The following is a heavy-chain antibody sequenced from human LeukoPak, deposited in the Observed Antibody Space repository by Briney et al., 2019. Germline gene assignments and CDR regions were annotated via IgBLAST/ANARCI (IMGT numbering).Heavy chain of an antibody. CDR2: IYSGGST. CDR1: GFTVSYNH. CDR3: AKGGLELLLMVFGYFDY. Sequence: GGSLRLSCAVSGFTVSYNHMSWVRQAPGKGLEWVSVIYSGGSTYYADSVKGRFTISRDNSKNTLYLQMNSLRAEDTAVYYCAKGGLELLLMVFGYFDYWGQGTLVTVSS. D-gene: IGHD1-7*01. J-gene: IGHJ4*02. V-gene: IGHV3-53*01.